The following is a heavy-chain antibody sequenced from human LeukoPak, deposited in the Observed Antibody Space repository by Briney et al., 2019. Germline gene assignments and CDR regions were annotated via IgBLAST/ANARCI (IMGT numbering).Heavy chain of an antibody. V-gene: IGHV1-8*01. Sequence: ASVKVSCKASGYTFTSYDINWVRQATGQGLEWMGWMNPNGGDTGYAQKFQGRVTMTRNTSISTAYMELSSLRSEDTAVYYCARVRRSCSGGSCYSLNYWGQGTLVTVSS. CDR2: MNPNGGDT. D-gene: IGHD2-15*01. CDR1: GYTFTSYD. CDR3: ARVRRSCSGGSCYSLNY. J-gene: IGHJ4*02.